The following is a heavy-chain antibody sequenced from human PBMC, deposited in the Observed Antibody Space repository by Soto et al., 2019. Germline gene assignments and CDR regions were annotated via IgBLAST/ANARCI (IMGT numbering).Heavy chain of an antibody. J-gene: IGHJ5*02. CDR1: GYTFTSYY. D-gene: IGHD3-3*01. CDR3: SRELRFLEWLFGSWFDP. Sequence: GASVKVSCKASGYTFTSYYMHWVRQAPGQGLEWMGIINPSGGSTSYAQKFQGRVTMTRDTSTSTVYMELSSLRSEDTAVYYCSRELRFLEWLFGSWFDPWGQGTLVTVSS. V-gene: IGHV1-46*01. CDR2: INPSGGST.